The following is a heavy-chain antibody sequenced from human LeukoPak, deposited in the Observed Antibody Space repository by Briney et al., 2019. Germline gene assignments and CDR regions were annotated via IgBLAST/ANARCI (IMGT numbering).Heavy chain of an antibody. CDR1: GFTFSSYS. V-gene: IGHV3-21*01. Sequence: GGSLRLSCAASGFTFSSYSMNWVRQAPGNGLEWVSSISSSSSYIYYADSVKGRFTISRDNAKNSLYLQMNSLRAEDTAVYYCARDLSYYDILTGYYPHYFDYWGQGTLVTVSS. D-gene: IGHD3-9*01. J-gene: IGHJ4*02. CDR3: ARDLSYYDILTGYYPHYFDY. CDR2: ISSSSSYI.